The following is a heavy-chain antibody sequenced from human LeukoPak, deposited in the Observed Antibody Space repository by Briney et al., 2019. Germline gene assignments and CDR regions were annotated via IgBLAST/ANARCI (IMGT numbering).Heavy chain of an antibody. CDR2: IYYSGST. D-gene: IGHD6-19*01. CDR3: ARGGGGWYFDY. Sequence: SETLSLTCTVSGGSISSYYWSWIRQPPGKGLEWIGYIYYSGSTNYNPSLKSRVTISVDTSKTQFSLKLSSVTAADTAVYYCARGGGGWYFDYWGQGTLVTVSS. V-gene: IGHV4-59*12. CDR1: GGSISSYY. J-gene: IGHJ4*02.